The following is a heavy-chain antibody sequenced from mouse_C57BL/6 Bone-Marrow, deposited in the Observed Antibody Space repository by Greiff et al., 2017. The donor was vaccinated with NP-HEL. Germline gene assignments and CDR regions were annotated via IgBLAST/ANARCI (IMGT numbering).Heavy chain of an antibody. Sequence: VKLQQPGAELVRPGSSVKLSCKASGYTFTSYWMHWVKQRPIQGLEWIGNIDPSDSETHYNQKFKDKATLTVDKSSSTAYMQLSSLTSEDSAVYYCARSRVYYGSSYPFAYWGQGTLVTVSA. J-gene: IGHJ3*01. CDR2: IDPSDSET. CDR3: ARSRVYYGSSYPFAY. CDR1: GYTFTSYW. V-gene: IGHV1-52*01. D-gene: IGHD1-1*01.